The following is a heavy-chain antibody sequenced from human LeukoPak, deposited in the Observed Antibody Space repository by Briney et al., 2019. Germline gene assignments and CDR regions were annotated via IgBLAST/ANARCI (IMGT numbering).Heavy chain of an antibody. CDR1: GFTFSSYG. CDR3: AKDTRLGELSLPWFDP. J-gene: IGHJ5*02. V-gene: IGHV3-30*18. CDR2: ISYDGSNK. D-gene: IGHD3-16*02. Sequence: GRSLRLSCAVSGFTFSSYGMHWVRQAPGKGLEWVAVISYDGSNKYYADSVKGRFTISRDNSKNTLYLQMNSLRAEDTAVYYCAKDTRLGELSLPWFDPWGQGTLVTVSS.